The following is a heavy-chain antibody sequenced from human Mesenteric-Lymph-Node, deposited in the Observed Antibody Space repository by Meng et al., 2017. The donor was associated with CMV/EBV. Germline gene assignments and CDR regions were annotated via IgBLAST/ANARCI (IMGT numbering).Heavy chain of an antibody. CDR2: IYSGGST. Sequence: GESLKISCAASGFTVSSNYMSWVRQAPGKGLEWVSVIYSGGSTYYADSVKGRFTISRDNSKNTLYLQMNSLRAEDTAVYYCAITQYSYDNAFDIWGQGTMVTVSS. CDR1: GFTVSSNY. V-gene: IGHV3-53*01. J-gene: IGHJ3*02. D-gene: IGHD5-18*01. CDR3: AITQYSYDNAFDI.